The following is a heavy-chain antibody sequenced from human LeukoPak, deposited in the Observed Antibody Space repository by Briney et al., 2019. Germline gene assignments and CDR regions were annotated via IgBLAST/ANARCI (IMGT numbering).Heavy chain of an antibody. CDR3: ATYSGSNYALDY. CDR1: GFTFSDYY. D-gene: IGHD1-26*01. J-gene: IGHJ4*02. Sequence: PGGSLRLSCAASGFTFSDYYMSWIRQAPGKGLEWVSGISWNGYSIAYADSVKGRFTISRDNAKNSLYLQMNSLRPDDTAFYYCATYSGSNYALDYWGQGTLVTVSS. CDR2: ISWNGYSI. V-gene: IGHV3-9*01.